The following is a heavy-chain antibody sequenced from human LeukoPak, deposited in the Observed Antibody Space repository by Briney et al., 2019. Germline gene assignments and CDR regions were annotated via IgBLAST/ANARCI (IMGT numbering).Heavy chain of an antibody. D-gene: IGHD3-16*01. J-gene: IGHJ5*02. Sequence: ASVKVSCKASGGTFSSYAISWVRQAPGQGLEWMGWINPNSGSTNSAQKFQGRVTMTRDTSISTAYMELRSLISEDTAVYYCARGWGSFSTWGQGTRVTVSS. CDR3: ARGWGSFST. CDR2: INPNSGST. V-gene: IGHV1-2*02. CDR1: GGTFSSYA.